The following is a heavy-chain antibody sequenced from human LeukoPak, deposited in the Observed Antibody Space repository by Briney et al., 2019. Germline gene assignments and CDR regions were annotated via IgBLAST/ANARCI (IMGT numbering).Heavy chain of an antibody. Sequence: PGGSLRLSCAVSGFTFSTYWMSWVRQAPGKGLEWVANMNQDGSEKHYVDSVKGRFTISRDNAKNSLYLQMDSLRAEDTAVYYCARGGTTVTPKNFDYWGQGTLVTVSS. CDR2: MNQDGSEK. CDR1: GFTFSTYW. V-gene: IGHV3-7*01. CDR3: ARGGTTVTPKNFDY. J-gene: IGHJ4*02. D-gene: IGHD4-17*01.